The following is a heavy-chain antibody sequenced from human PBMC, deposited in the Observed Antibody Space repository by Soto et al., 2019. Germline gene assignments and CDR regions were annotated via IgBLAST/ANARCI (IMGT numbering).Heavy chain of an antibody. D-gene: IGHD1-26*01. CDR1: GGSVSSGNYY. CDR2: IFHTGTT. Sequence: SETLSLTCTVSGGSVSSGNYYWSWIRQPPGKGLEWIGYIFHTGTTNYNPSLKSRVTISLDTSMNQFSLKLSSVTPADTAVYYCTRAPVSGSYCFDFWGQGTQVTVSS. J-gene: IGHJ4*02. CDR3: TRAPVSGSYCFDF. V-gene: IGHV4-61*01.